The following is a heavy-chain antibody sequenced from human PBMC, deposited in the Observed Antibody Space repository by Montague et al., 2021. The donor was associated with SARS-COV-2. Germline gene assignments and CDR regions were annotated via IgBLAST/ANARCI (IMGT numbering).Heavy chain of an antibody. D-gene: IGHD3-22*01. CDR3: ARAGEDYYYDSSGFLY. Sequence: SLRLSCAASGFIFSRYEMNWVRQAPGKGLEWVSYISNSGDTKYYAYSVKGRFTISRDNAKNSLYLQMSSLSAEDTAVYYCARAGEDYYYDSSGFLYWGQGILVTVSS. J-gene: IGHJ4*02. V-gene: IGHV3-48*03. CDR1: GFIFSRYE. CDR2: ISNSGDTK.